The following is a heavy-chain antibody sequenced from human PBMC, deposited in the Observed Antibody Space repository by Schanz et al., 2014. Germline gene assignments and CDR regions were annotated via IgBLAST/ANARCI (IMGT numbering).Heavy chain of an antibody. D-gene: IGHD3-10*01. CDR1: GFTFSTST. V-gene: IGHV3-21*04. Sequence: EVQLVESGGGLVQPGGSLRLSCAASGFTFSTSTMHWVRQAPGKGLQWVSSISYGTSYIYYAESVKGRFTISRDNAKNSLYLQMNGLRAEDTAVYYCAKGRFGELSAFDIWGQGTRVTVSS. CDR2: ISYGTSYI. J-gene: IGHJ3*02. CDR3: AKGRFGELSAFDI.